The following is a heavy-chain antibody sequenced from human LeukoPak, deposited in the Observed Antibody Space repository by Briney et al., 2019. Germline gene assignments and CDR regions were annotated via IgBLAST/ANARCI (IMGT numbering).Heavy chain of an antibody. CDR2: ITPSGGT. CDR1: GYTFTTYG. J-gene: IGHJ4*02. V-gene: IGHV1-2*02. CDR3: ARDRYGDGFAHFDY. Sequence: ASVKVSCKASGYTFTTYGISWVRQAPGQGLEWMGWITPSGGTNYPQKFQGRVAITRDTSITTAYVDLSRLTSDDTAVYYCARDRYGDGFAHFDYWGQGALVTVSS. D-gene: IGHD5-24*01.